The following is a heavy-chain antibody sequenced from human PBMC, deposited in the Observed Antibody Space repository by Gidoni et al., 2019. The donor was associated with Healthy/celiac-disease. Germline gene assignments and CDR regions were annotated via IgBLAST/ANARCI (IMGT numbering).Heavy chain of an antibody. J-gene: IGHJ6*02. CDR2: ISGSGGST. CDR3: AKGYCSGGSCYSPFYYYYYGMDV. Sequence: EVQLLESGGGLVQPGGSLRLSCAASGFTFSSYAMSWVRQAPGKGLEWVPAISGSGGSTYYADSVKGRFTISRDKSKNTLYLQMNSLRAEDTAVYYCAKGYCSGGSCYSPFYYYYYGMDVWGQGTTVTVSS. V-gene: IGHV3-23*01. D-gene: IGHD2-15*01. CDR1: GFTFSSYA.